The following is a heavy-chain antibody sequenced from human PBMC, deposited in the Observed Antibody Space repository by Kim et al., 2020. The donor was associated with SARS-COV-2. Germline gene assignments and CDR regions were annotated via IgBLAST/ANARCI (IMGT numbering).Heavy chain of an antibody. CDR1: GFTFDDYA. V-gene: IGHV3-9*01. Sequence: GGSLRLSCAASGFTFDDYAMHWVRQAPGKGLEWVSGISWNSGSIGYADSVKGRFTISRDNAKNSLYLQMNSLRAEDTALYYCATGVVVVAATNSRMAFD. J-gene: IGHJ3*02. CDR2: ISWNSGSI. CDR3: ATGVVVVAATNSRMAFD. D-gene: IGHD2-15*01.